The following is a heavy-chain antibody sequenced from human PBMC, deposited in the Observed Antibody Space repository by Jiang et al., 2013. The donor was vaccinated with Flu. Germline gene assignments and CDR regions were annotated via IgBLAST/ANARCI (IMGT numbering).Heavy chain of an antibody. D-gene: IGHD3-10*01. CDR1: GVSISSDTFY. V-gene: IGHV4-61*02. CDR2: IYISGST. Sequence: GSGLVKPSQTLTLTCTVSGVSISSDTFYWTWIRQPAGKGLEWIGRIYISGSTNYNPSLKSRVTISVDSSKNQFSLRLSSVTAADTAVYYCVRDPTYYYGSGSYLDRGDAFDIWGQGTMVTVSS. CDR3: VRDPTYYYGSGSYLDRGDAFDI. J-gene: IGHJ3*02.